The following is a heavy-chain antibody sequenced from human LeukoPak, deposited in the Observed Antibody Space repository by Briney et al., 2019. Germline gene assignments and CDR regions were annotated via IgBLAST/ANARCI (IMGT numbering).Heavy chain of an antibody. CDR3: AKGETVTTTSFDY. V-gene: IGHV3-23*01. CDR1: GFIFSSYA. Sequence: GGSLRLSCAASGFIFSSYAMSWVRQAPGKGLEWVSAISGSGGSTYYADSVKGRFTTSRDNSKNTLYLQVNSLRAEDTAVYYCAKGETVTTTSFDYWGQGTLVTVSS. J-gene: IGHJ4*02. CDR2: ISGSGGST. D-gene: IGHD4-17*01.